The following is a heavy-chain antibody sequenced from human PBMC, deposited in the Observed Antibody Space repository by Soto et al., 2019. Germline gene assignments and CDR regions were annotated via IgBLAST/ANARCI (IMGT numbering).Heavy chain of an antibody. D-gene: IGHD3-10*01. CDR3: ARDLDGSGSYFTDY. CDR2: TSTFNGEA. Sequence: QVQLVQSGAEVKKPGASVKVSCKASGYSFTSTGISWVRQAPGQGPEWMGWTSTFNGEAKYAQKLQRRVTMTTDTSTTTAYMELRSLTADDTAVYYCARDLDGSGSYFTDYWGQGTLVTVAS. V-gene: IGHV1-18*01. J-gene: IGHJ4*02. CDR1: GYSFTSTG.